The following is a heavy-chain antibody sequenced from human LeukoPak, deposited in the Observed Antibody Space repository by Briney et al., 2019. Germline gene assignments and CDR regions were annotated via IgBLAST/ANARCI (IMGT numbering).Heavy chain of an antibody. D-gene: IGHD2-15*01. Sequence: ASVKVSCKVSGYTFTNYAISWVRQAPGQGLEWMGWISVNNGNTKYAQKVQGRVTMTTDTSTSTAYMEVRSLRSDDTAVYYCARDLGDEKSGVGYFDYWGQGSLVTVSS. V-gene: IGHV1-18*01. J-gene: IGHJ4*02. CDR2: ISVNNGNT. CDR1: GYTFTNYA. CDR3: ARDLGDEKSGVGYFDY.